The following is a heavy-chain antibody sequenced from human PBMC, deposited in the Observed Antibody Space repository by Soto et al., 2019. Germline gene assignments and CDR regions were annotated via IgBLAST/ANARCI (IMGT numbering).Heavy chain of an antibody. D-gene: IGHD2-15*01. V-gene: IGHV3-33*01. J-gene: IGHJ6*02. CDR3: ARDRVQMVDGLDV. CDR2: IWYDGINK. CDR1: GFTFSNNG. Sequence: ESGGGVVPPGRSLRLSCAASGFTFSNNGMHWVRQAPGKGLEWVAVIWYDGINKYYADSVKGRFIISRDNSKNTVYLQMNSLRAEDTAVYYCARDRVQMVDGLDVWGQGTTVTVSS.